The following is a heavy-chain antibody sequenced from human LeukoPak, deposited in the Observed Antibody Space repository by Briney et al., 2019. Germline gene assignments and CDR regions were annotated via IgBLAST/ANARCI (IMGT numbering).Heavy chain of an antibody. V-gene: IGHV1-2*02. CDR3: ARGGTITMVRGPSGVYYYYGMDV. Sequence: ASVKVSCKASGYTFTGYYMHWVRQAPGQGLEWMGWINPNSGGTNYARKFQGRVTMTRDTSISTAYMELSRLRSDDTAVYYCARGGTITMVRGPSGVYYYYGMDVWGQGTTVTVSS. CDR2: INPNSGGT. D-gene: IGHD3-10*01. CDR1: GYTFTGYY. J-gene: IGHJ6*02.